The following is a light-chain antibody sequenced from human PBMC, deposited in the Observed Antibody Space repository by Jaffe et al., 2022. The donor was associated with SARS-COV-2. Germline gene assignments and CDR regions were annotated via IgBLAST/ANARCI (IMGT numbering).Light chain of an antibody. J-gene: IGKJ1*01. Sequence: DIVMTQSPDSLAVSLGERATINCKSSQSVLYRSNNKNHLAWYQQKPGQPPKLLIYWASTRESGVPDRFSGSGSGTDFTLTISSLQAEDVAVYYCQQYCGTPPTFGQGTKVEIK. CDR3: QQYCGTPPT. CDR1: QSVLYRSNNKNH. CDR2: WAS. V-gene: IGKV4-1*01.